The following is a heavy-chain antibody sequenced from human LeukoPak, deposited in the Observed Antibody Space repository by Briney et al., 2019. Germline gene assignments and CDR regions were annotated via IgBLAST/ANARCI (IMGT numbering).Heavy chain of an antibody. J-gene: IGHJ3*01. Sequence: PSETLSLTCAVYGGSFSGYYWSWIRQPPGKGLEWIGEINHSGSTNYNPSLKSRVTISVDTSKNQFSLKLSSVTAADTAVYYCARESVSQDGLFDLWGQGTMVTVSS. V-gene: IGHV4-34*01. D-gene: IGHD5-24*01. CDR2: INHSGST. CDR3: ARESVSQDGLFDL. CDR1: GGSFSGYY.